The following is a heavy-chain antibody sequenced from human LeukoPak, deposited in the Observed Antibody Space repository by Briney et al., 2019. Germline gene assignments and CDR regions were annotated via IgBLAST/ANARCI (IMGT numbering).Heavy chain of an antibody. V-gene: IGHV3-73*01. J-gene: IGHJ4*02. CDR3: TRHEQGIVVAGKFDY. CDR2: IRSKANSYAT. CDR1: GFTFSGSA. Sequence: GGSLRLSCAASGFTFSGSAMHWVRQASGEGLEWVGRIRSKANSYATAYAASVKGRFTISRDDSKNTAYLQMNSLKTEDTAVYYCTRHEQGIVVAGKFDYWGQGTLVTVSS. D-gene: IGHD2-21*01.